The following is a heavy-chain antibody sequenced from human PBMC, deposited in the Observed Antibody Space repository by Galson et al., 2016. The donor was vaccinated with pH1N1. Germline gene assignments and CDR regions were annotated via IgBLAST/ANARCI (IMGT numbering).Heavy chain of an antibody. D-gene: IGHD3-9*01. CDR3: PSTRPEFRYFDWQMPHSFYD. Sequence: QSGAEVKKPGESLKISCEGFGYSLTNYWIVWVRQMPGKGLEWMGIIYLGDSHTTYSPSFQGQVTISADKSISTAYLERSSLKASDTATYYCPSTRPEFRYFDWQMPHSFYDVGQGTQGPGSS. V-gene: IGHV5-51*01. J-gene: IGHJ4*02. CDR2: IYLGDSHT. CDR1: GYSLTNYW.